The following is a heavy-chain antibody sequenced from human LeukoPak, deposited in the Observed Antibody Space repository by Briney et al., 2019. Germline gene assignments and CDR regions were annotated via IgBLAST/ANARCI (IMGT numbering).Heavy chain of an antibody. Sequence: DSVKVSCKASGYTFTSYGISWVRQAPGQGLEWMAWISAYNGNTGYAQNLRGRVTMTTDTSTSTAYMELRSLRSDDTAVYYCARDSVDGSGTYYNDSPDYWGQGTLVTVSS. D-gene: IGHD3-10*01. J-gene: IGHJ4*02. CDR1: GYTFTSYG. CDR3: ARDSVDGSGTYYNDSPDY. V-gene: IGHV1-18*01. CDR2: ISAYNGNT.